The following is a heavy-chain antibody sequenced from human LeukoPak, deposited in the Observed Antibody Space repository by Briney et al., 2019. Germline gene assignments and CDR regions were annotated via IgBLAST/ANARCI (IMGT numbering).Heavy chain of an antibody. J-gene: IGHJ5*02. D-gene: IGHD3-22*01. CDR1: GRGVTYYW. Sequence: GESLKISCQGSGRGVTYYWIGWVRQMPGKGLEWMGIIYLGDSDTRYSPSFQGQVTISADKSITTAYLQWRSLKASDTAIDYCARQGNYDSPPGNSWGQGSLVAVSA. CDR2: IYLGDSDT. CDR3: ARQGNYDSPPGNS. V-gene: IGHV5-51*01.